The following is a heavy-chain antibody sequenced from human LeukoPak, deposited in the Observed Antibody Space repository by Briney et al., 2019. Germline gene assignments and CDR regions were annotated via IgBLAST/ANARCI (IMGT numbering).Heavy chain of an antibody. CDR1: GFTFSRYA. Sequence: PGGSLRLSCAASGFTFSRYAMTWVRQAPGKGLEWVSTISGVGDRTYFAGSVKGRFTVSRDNSKSTLYLQMNRLRAEDTAVYYCAKGFGDTTFGVVTANDYWGQGILVIVSS. CDR2: ISGVGDRT. V-gene: IGHV3-23*01. J-gene: IGHJ4*02. CDR3: AKGFGDTTFGVVTANDY. D-gene: IGHD3-3*01.